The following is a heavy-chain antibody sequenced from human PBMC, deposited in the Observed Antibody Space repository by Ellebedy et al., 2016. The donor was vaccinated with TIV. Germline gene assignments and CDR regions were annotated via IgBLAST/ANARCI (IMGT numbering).Heavy chain of an antibody. CDR1: GFTFSSYW. J-gene: IGHJ6*02. CDR2: LMSDGRNT. Sequence: GESLKISCAASGFTFSSYWMHWVRQAPGKGLIWVSRLMSDGRNTTYADSVKGRFTISRDNAKNTLYLQMHSLSAEDAAVYYCTRGRYYGLDVWGQGTTVTVSS. V-gene: IGHV3-74*01. CDR3: TRGRYYGLDV.